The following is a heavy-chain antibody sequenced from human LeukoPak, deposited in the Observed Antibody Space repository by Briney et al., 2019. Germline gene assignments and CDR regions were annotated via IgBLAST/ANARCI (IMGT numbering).Heavy chain of an antibody. V-gene: IGHV4-30-2*01. CDR3: ARVPAAKTVAFDI. D-gene: IGHD2-2*01. CDR2: IYHSGST. CDR1: GGSISSGGYY. Sequence: SQTLSLTCTVSGGSISSGGYYWSWIRQPPGKGLEWIGYIYHSGSTYYNPSLKNRLTISVDRSKNQFSLKLSSVTAADTAVYYCARVPAAKTVAFDIWGQGTMVTVSS. J-gene: IGHJ3*02.